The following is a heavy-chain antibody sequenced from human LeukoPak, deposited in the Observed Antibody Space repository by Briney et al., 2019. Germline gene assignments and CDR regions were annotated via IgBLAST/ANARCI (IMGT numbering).Heavy chain of an antibody. J-gene: IGHJ4*02. Sequence: ASVKVSCKVSGYTLTELSMHWVRQAPGKGLEWMGGFDPEDGETIYAQKFQGRVTMTEDTSTDTAYMELSSLRSEDTAVYYCATVEGSGWYNVFDYWGQGTLVTVSS. D-gene: IGHD6-19*01. V-gene: IGHV1-24*01. CDR1: GYTLTELS. CDR3: ATVEGSGWYNVFDY. CDR2: FDPEDGET.